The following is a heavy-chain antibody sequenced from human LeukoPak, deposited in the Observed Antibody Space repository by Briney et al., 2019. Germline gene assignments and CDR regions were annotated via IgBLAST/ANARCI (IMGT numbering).Heavy chain of an antibody. CDR1: GGSISSGSYY. CDR3: ARDRWLLRYYYGMDV. D-gene: IGHD2-21*01. V-gene: IGHV4-61*02. J-gene: IGHJ6*02. Sequence: SQTLSLTCTVSGGSISSGSYYWSWIRQPAGKGLERIGRIYTSGSTNYNPSLKSRVTISVDTSKNQFSLKLSSVTAADTAVYYCARDRWLLRYYYGMDVWGQGTTVTVSS. CDR2: IYTSGST.